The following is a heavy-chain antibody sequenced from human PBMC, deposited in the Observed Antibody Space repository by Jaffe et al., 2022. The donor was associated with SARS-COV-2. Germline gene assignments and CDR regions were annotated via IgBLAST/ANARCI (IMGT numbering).Heavy chain of an antibody. J-gene: IGHJ6*02. Sequence: QVQLQESGPGLVKPSETLSLTCTVSGGSISSYYWSWIRQPPGKGLEWIGYIYYSGSTNYNPSLKSRVTISVDTSKNQFSLKLSSVTAADTAVYYCARVRYSSSWDSDGMDVWGQGTTVTVSS. D-gene: IGHD6-13*01. CDR1: GGSISSYY. V-gene: IGHV4-59*01. CDR3: ARVRYSSSWDSDGMDV. CDR2: IYYSGST.